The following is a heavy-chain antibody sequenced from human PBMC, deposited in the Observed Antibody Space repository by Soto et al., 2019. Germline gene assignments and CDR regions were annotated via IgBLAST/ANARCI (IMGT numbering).Heavy chain of an antibody. CDR3: ARASGRGWYNWCDP. V-gene: IGHV1-69*13. D-gene: IGHD6-19*01. J-gene: IGHJ5*02. CDR2: IIPKFGTT. Sequence: VASVKVSCKASGDTFSSHGISWVRQAPGQGLEYMGGIIPKFGTTNYAQKFRGRVTITADESTSTAYMEVSSLRYEDTAVYYCARASGRGWYNWCDPWCQGTLGTVS. CDR1: GDTFSSHG.